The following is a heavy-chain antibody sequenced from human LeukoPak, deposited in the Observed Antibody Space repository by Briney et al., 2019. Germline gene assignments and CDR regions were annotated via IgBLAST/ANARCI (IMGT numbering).Heavy chain of an antibody. CDR2: IWYDGSDK. D-gene: IGHD6-13*01. V-gene: IGHV3-33*01. J-gene: IGHJ1*01. Sequence: GGSLRLSCAASGFTFSNYGMHWVRQAPGKGLEWVAVIWYDGSDKYYADSVKGRFTISRDNSKSTLYLQMNSLRAEDTAVYYCATEGFVVAAAGHIGYFQHWGQGTLVTVSS. CDR3: ATEGFVVAAAGHIGYFQH. CDR1: GFTFSNYG.